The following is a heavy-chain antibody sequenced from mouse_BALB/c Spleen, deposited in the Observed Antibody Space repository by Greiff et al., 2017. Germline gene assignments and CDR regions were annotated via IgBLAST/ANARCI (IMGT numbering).Heavy chain of an antibody. J-gene: IGHJ2*01. D-gene: IGHD2-2*01. CDR2: INPSNGGT. CDR3: TRWGGGYPLFDY. Sequence: QVHVKQSGAELVKPGASVKLSCKASGYTFTSYYMYWVKQRPGQGLEWIGEINPSNGGTNFNEKFKSKATLTVDKSSSTAYMQLSSLTSEDSAVYYCTRWGGGYPLFDYWGQGTTLTVSS. V-gene: IGHV1S81*02. CDR1: GYTFTSYY.